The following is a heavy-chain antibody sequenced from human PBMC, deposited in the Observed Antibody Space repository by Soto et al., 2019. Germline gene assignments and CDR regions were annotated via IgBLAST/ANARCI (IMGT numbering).Heavy chain of an antibody. J-gene: IGHJ2*01. V-gene: IGHV1-69*12. Sequence: QVQLVQSGAEVKKPGSSVKVSCKASGGTFSSYAISWVRQAPGQGLEWMGGIIPIFGTANYAQKFQGRVTITADESKSTAYMELSSLRSEDTAVYYCARDSGNCSGGSCYGTDWYFDLWGRGTLVTVSS. D-gene: IGHD2-15*01. CDR1: GGTFSSYA. CDR2: IIPIFGTA. CDR3: ARDSGNCSGGSCYGTDWYFDL.